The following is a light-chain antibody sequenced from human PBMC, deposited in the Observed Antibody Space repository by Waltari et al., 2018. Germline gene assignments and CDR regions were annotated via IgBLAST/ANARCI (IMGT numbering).Light chain of an antibody. V-gene: IGLV2-14*03. CDR2: DVS. J-gene: IGLJ2*01. CDR3: SSYTSTSTLVV. Sequence: QSALTHPASVSGSPGQSITISCSGTTNDLGTYDYVSWYQHHPGKAPKLLIYDVSHRPSGVSSRFSGSKSGNTASLTVSGLQAEDEADYYCSSYTSTSTLVVFGGGTKLTVL. CDR1: TNDLGTYDY.